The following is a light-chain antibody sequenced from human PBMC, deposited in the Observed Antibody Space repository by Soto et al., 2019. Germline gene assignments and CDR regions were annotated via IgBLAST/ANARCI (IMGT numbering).Light chain of an antibody. CDR3: QSHDTSLSGYV. J-gene: IGLJ1*01. Sequence: QSVLTQPPSVSGAPGQRVTISCTGSSSNIGAGYDVHWYQQLPGTAPKLLIYGNTNRPSGVPDRFSGSKSGTSASLAITGLQAEEEADYYCQSHDTSLSGYVFGTGTKLTVL. CDR2: GNT. CDR1: SSNIGAGYD. V-gene: IGLV1-40*01.